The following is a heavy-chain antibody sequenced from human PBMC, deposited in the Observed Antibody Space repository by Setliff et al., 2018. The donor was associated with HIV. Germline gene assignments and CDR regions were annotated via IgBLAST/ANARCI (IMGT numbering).Heavy chain of an antibody. CDR1: GFTFSTYW. CDR2: INSDGSTT. Sequence: GGSLRLSCEVSGFTFSTYWMHWVRQAPGKGLVWVSRINSDGSTTTYADSVKGRFTISRDNSNNTLYLQMNRLITEDTAVYYCTPASLRYFDWFPMDVWGQGTTVTVSS. V-gene: IGHV3-74*03. J-gene: IGHJ6*02. CDR3: TPASLRYFDWFPMDV. D-gene: IGHD3-9*01.